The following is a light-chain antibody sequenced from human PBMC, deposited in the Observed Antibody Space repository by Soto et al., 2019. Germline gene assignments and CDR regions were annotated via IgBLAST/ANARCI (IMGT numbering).Light chain of an antibody. J-gene: IGKJ1*01. CDR2: GAS. V-gene: IGKV3-20*01. Sequence: EIVLTHSPGTLSLSPWERATLSCRASLTVSDNYLAWYQQKAGQAPRLVIYGASSRATGIPDRFSASGSGTDFTLTISRLEPEDFAVYYCQQYSTSPLTFGQGTKVDIK. CDR3: QQYSTSPLT. CDR1: LTVSDNY.